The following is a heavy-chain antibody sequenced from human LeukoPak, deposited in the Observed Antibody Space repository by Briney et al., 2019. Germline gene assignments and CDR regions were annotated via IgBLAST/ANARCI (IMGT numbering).Heavy chain of an antibody. CDR3: ASFSGCSSTSCYTAEYFQH. D-gene: IGHD2-2*02. Sequence: TSETLSLTCAVYGGSFSGYYWSWIRQPPGKGLEWIGEINHSGSTNYNPSLKSRVTISVDTSKNQFSLKLSSVTAADTAVYYCASFSGCSSTSCYTAEYFQHWGQGTLVTVSS. CDR2: INHSGST. J-gene: IGHJ1*01. V-gene: IGHV4-34*01. CDR1: GGSFSGYY.